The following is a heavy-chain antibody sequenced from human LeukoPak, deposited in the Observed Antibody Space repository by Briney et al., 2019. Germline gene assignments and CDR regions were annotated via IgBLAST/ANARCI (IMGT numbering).Heavy chain of an antibody. J-gene: IGHJ4*02. Sequence: PGESLKISCKGSGYTFTNYWIGWVRQMPGKGLGWMGIIYPGDSDTRYSPSFQGQVTISADKSISTAYLQWSSLKASDTAMYYCARRGNYYGSEYYFDYWGQGTLVTVSS. CDR3: ARRGNYYGSEYYFDY. V-gene: IGHV5-51*01. D-gene: IGHD3-10*01. CDR1: GYTFTNYW. CDR2: IYPGDSDT.